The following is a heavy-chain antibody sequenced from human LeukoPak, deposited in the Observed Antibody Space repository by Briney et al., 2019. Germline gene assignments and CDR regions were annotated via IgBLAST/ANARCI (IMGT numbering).Heavy chain of an antibody. D-gene: IGHD3-22*01. CDR1: GGSISSNSYY. Sequence: SETLSLTCTVSGGSISSNSYYWGWIRQPPGKGLEWIGSIYYSGSTYYNPSLNIRVTISVDTSKNQSSLNLRSVTAADTAVYYCAREILYDSTGYYLWGQGTLVTVSS. V-gene: IGHV4-39*07. CDR2: IYYSGST. CDR3: AREILYDSTGYYL. J-gene: IGHJ4*02.